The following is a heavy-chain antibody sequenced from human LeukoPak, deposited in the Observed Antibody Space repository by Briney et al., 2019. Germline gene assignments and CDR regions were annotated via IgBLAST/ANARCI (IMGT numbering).Heavy chain of an antibody. V-gene: IGHV3-7*01. Sequence: HSGGSLRLSCAPSGFTFSSYWMSWVRQAPGKGLEWVANIKQDGSEKYYVDSVKGRFTISRDNAKNSLYLQMNSLRAEDTAVYYCARNYYDSSGYWTPDYWGQGTLVTVSS. D-gene: IGHD3-22*01. CDR3: ARNYYDSSGYWTPDY. CDR1: GFTFSSYW. CDR2: IKQDGSEK. J-gene: IGHJ4*02.